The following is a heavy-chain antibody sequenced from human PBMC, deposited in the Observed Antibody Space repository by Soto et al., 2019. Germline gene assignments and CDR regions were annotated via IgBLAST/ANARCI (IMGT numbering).Heavy chain of an antibody. J-gene: IGHJ3*02. D-gene: IGHD4-17*01. Sequence: QVQLVQSGAEVKKPGASVKVSCKASGYTFTSYGISWGRQAPGQGLEWMGWISAYNGNTNYAQKLQGRVTMTTDTSTSTAYMELRSLRSDDTAVYYCARGYFYGDYEGSFAFDIWDQGTMVTVSS. CDR2: ISAYNGNT. V-gene: IGHV1-18*01. CDR3: ARGYFYGDYEGSFAFDI. CDR1: GYTFTSYG.